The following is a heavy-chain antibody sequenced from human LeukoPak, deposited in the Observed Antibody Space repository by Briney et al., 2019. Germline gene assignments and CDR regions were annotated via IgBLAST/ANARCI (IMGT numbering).Heavy chain of an antibody. CDR1: GGSISSSSYY. CDR2: IYCSGST. D-gene: IGHD6-19*01. J-gene: IGHJ4*02. V-gene: IGHV4-39*07. CDR3: ARDSGSGTYY. Sequence: SETLSLTCTVSGGSISSSSYYWGWIRQPPGKGLEWIGSIYCSGSTYYNPSLKSRVTISVDTSKNQFSLNLSSVTAADTAVYYCARDSGSGTYYWGQGTLVTVSS.